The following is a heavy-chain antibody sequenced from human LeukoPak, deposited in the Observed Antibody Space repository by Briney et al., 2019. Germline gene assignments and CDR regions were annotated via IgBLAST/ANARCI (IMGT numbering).Heavy chain of an antibody. V-gene: IGHV4-59*08. CDR1: GVSISSYY. D-gene: IGHD1-26*01. J-gene: IGHJ4*02. CDR2: IFTVGTP. Sequence: SETLSLTCTVSGVSISSYYWSWIRQPPGKGLEWIGYIFTVGTPSTIPPSGVESPYQQTSKNHFSLRLRSVTAADTAVYYCARLAAISGSDYPDDWGQGTLVTVSS. CDR3: ARLAAISGSDYPDD.